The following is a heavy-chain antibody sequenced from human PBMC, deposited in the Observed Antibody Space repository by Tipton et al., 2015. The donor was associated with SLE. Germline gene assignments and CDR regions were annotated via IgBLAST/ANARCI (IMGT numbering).Heavy chain of an antibody. Sequence: TLSLTCTVSGGSISSSSYYWGWIRQPPGKGLEWIGSIYYSGSTYYNPSLKSRVTMSVDTSKNQFSLKLSSVTAADTAVYYCARDPYCGGDCYDAFDIWGQGTMVTVSS. D-gene: IGHD2-21*02. V-gene: IGHV4-39*07. CDR1: GGSISSSSYY. CDR2: IYYSGST. CDR3: ARDPYCGGDCYDAFDI. J-gene: IGHJ3*02.